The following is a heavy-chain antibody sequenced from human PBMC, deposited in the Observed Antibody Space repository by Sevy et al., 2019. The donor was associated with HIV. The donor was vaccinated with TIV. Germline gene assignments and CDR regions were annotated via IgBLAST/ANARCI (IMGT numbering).Heavy chain of an antibody. V-gene: IGHV3-21*01. CDR1: GFTFSSYS. CDR3: ARGFTVTTFFYFDY. J-gene: IGHJ4*02. CDR2: ISSSSSYI. D-gene: IGHD4-17*01. Sequence: GGSLRLSCAASGFTFSSYSMNWVRQAPGKGLEWVSSISSSSSYIYYADSVKGRFTISRDNAKNSLYLQMNSLRAEDMAVYYCARGFTVTTFFYFDYWGQGTLVTVSS.